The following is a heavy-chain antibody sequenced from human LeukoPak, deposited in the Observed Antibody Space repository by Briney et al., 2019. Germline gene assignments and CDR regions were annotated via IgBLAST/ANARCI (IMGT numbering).Heavy chain of an antibody. CDR3: ARDNYPYSLDV. J-gene: IGHJ6*02. D-gene: IGHD1-1*01. CDR2: MNPKTGNT. CDR1: GYIFPNYD. V-gene: IGHV1-8*01. Sequence: ASVKVSCKASGYIFPNYDINWVRQATGQGLEWMGWMNPKTGNTGYAQKFQGRVTMTRDTSTNTAYMELSSLRLEDTAVYYCARDNYPYSLDVWGQGTTVTVSS.